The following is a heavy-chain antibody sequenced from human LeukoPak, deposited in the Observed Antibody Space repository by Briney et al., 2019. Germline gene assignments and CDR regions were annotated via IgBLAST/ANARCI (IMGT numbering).Heavy chain of an antibody. CDR1: GGSISGSY. Sequence: PSETLSLTCTVSGGSISGSYWSWIRQPPGKGLEWIGYIYHSWITNYNPSLKSRVTISVDTSKNQFSLKLSSVTAADTAVYYCARDHYSRLDYWGQGTLVTVSS. CDR2: IYHSWIT. V-gene: IGHV4-59*01. D-gene: IGHD4-11*01. J-gene: IGHJ4*02. CDR3: ARDHYSRLDY.